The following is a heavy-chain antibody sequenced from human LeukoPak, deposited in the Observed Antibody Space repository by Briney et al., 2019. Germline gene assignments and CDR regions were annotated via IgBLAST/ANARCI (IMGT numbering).Heavy chain of an antibody. CDR2: INHSGST. CDR3: ARLYDYGDQRALHY. D-gene: IGHD4-17*01. V-gene: IGHV4-34*01. Sequence: SSETLSLTCAVYGGSFSGYYWSWIRQPPGKGLEWIGEINHSGSTNYNPSLKSRVTISVDTSKNQFSLKLSSVTAADTAVYYCARLYDYGDQRALHYWGQGTLVTVSS. CDR1: GGSFSGYY. J-gene: IGHJ4*02.